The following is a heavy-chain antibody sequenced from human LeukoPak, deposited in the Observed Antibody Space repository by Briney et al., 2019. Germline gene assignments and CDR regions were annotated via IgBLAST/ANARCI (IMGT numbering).Heavy chain of an antibody. V-gene: IGHV4-39*07. CDR1: GGSISSYY. D-gene: IGHD4-17*01. CDR3: ARASYGVYVYY. CDR2: IYYSGST. Sequence: SGTLSLTCTVSGGSISSYYWGWIRQPPGKGLEWIGGIYYSGSTYYNPSLKSRVTIPVDTSNSQSSVKLSSVTAADTAVYYCARASYGVYVYYWGQGPLVTVSS. J-gene: IGHJ4*02.